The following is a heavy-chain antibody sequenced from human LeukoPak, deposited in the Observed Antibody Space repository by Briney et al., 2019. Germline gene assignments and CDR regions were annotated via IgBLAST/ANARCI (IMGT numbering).Heavy chain of an antibody. J-gene: IGHJ1*01. D-gene: IGHD6-13*01. CDR3: ARDRPSIAAAGMVYFQH. V-gene: IGHV4-4*07. CDR2: IYTSGST. CDR1: GGSISSYY. Sequence: SETLSLTCTVPGGSISSYYWSWIRQPAGKGLEWIGRIYTSGSTNYNPSLKSRVTMSVDTSKNQFSLKLSSVTAADTAVYYCARDRPSIAAAGMVYFQHWGQGTLVTVSS.